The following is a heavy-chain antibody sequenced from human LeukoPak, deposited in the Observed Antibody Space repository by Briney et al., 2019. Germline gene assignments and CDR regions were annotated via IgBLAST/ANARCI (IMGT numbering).Heavy chain of an antibody. CDR3: AKRLAVLGPSFDL. CDR1: GFTFSSYA. Sequence: GGSLRLSCAASGFTFSSYAMHWVRQAPGKGLEWVAVISYDGSNKYYADSVKGRFTISRDNSKNTLYLQMNSLTPEDTAIYYCAKRLAVLGPSFDLWGQGALVTVSS. D-gene: IGHD6-19*01. V-gene: IGHV3-30-3*02. CDR2: ISYDGSNK. J-gene: IGHJ4*02.